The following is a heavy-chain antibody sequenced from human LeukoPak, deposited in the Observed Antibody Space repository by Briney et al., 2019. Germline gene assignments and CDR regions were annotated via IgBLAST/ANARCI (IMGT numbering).Heavy chain of an antibody. CDR2: ISRRTGDT. D-gene: IGHD2-15*01. CDR1: EFIVSNWA. Sequence: HGGSLRLSCAASEFIVSNWAMRWVRQAPGKGLEWVAFISRRTGDTQYADSVQGRFTISRDNIKNSLYLQMNSLRDEDTGVYFCARDILDWGRGTLVTVSS. V-gene: IGHV3-48*02. J-gene: IGHJ2*01. CDR3: ARDILD.